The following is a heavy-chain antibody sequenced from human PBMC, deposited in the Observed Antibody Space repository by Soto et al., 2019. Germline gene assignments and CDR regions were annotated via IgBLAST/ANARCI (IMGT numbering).Heavy chain of an antibody. CDR3: ARETGYYDILTGYYKADNWFDP. J-gene: IGHJ5*02. CDR1: GGSISSGGYY. CDR2: IYYSGST. Sequence: SETLSLTCTVSGGSISSGGYYWSWIRQHPGKGLEWIGYIYYSGSTYYNPSLKSRVTISVDTSKNQFSLKLSSVTAADTAVYYCARETGYYDILTGYYKADNWFDPWGQGTLVTVS. V-gene: IGHV4-31*03. D-gene: IGHD3-9*01.